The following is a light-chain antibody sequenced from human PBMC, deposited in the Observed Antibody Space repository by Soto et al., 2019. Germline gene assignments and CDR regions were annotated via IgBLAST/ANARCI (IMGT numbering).Light chain of an antibody. V-gene: IGKV1-39*02. CDR1: QPIDTS. CDR2: AAS. Sequence: DIQMTQAPSSPSASVGDRVTITCRASQPIDTSLNWYQQKPGNAPRLLIYAASSLQSGVPLRFSGSGSGTDFTLTISSLQPEDFATYYCLLDFRYFWAFGQGTKVEIK. J-gene: IGKJ1*01. CDR3: LLDFRYFWA.